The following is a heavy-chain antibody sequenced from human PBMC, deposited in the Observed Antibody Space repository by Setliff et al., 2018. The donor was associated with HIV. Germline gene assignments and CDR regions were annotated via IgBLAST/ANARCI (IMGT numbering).Heavy chain of an antibody. Sequence: SVKVSCKASGYTFTDYYIHWVRQAPGQGLEWMGGIIPIFGTADYAQKFQGRVTITADESSTTAYMDLNSLRAEDTAVYYCVRDASPDCDSGGYSAGGHWGRGTLVTVSS. V-gene: IGHV1-69*13. D-gene: IGHD3-22*01. J-gene: IGHJ4*02. CDR1: GYTFTDYY. CDR2: IIPIFGTA. CDR3: VRDASPDCDSGGYSAGGH.